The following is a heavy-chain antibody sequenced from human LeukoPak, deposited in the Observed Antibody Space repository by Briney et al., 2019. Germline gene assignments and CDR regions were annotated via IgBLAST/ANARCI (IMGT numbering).Heavy chain of an antibody. CDR1: GFTFSNYN. V-gene: IGHV3-21*06. CDR2: ISSRGSYT. CDR3: ARDHNFKIDY. D-gene: IGHD5-24*01. Sequence: GGSLRLSCAASGFTFSNYNMNWVRQAPGKGLEWVSYISSRGSYTYYADSVKGRFTISRDNAKNSLYLQMNSLRAEDTAVYYCARDHNFKIDYWGQGTLVTVSS. J-gene: IGHJ4*02.